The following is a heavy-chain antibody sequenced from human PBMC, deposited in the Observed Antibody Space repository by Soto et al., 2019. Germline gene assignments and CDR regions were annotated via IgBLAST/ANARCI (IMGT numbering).Heavy chain of an antibody. J-gene: IGHJ5*02. CDR2: IYYSGNT. CDR3: ARGGASSKGLDP. V-gene: IGHV4-59*12. D-gene: IGHD3-10*01. Sequence: SETLSLTCTVSGGSISSYYWSWIRQSPGKELEWIGSIYYSGNTNYNPSLKSRVTISVDTSKNLFFLQLNSVTVADTAVYYCARGGASSKGLDPWGQGTLVTGFS. CDR1: GGSISSYY.